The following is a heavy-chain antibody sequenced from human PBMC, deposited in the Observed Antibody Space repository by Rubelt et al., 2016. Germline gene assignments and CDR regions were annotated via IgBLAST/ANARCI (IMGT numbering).Heavy chain of an antibody. Sequence: ESGGGLVQPGGSLRLSCEASGFPFSRYAMSWVGRAPGKGRDWSSTIRGTGGGTYYADSGKGGFTIPGDNAKKSRYLKMNSLRAEDTAVYYCARVGSGSYYVPGQYYFDYWGQGTLVTVSS. J-gene: IGHJ4*02. CDR1: GFPFSRYA. D-gene: IGHD1-26*01. CDR3: ARVGSGSYYVPGQYYFDY. CDR2: IRGTGGGT. V-gene: IGHV3-23*01.